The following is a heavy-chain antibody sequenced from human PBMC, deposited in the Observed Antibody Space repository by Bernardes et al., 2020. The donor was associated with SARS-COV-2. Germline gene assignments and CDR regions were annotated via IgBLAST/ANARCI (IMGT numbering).Heavy chain of an antibody. D-gene: IGHD3-16*01. V-gene: IGHV3-11*03. J-gene: IGHJ4*02. CDR2: ISNSGSYT. CDR3: ARSGHYIWGSNFDY. CDR1: GFTFSDYY. Sequence: GSLRLSCAASGFTFSDYYMSWIRQAPGKGLEWVSYISNSGSYTNDADSVKGRFTLSRDNAKNSLYLQMNSLRAEDTAVYYCARSGHYIWGSNFDYWGQGTLVTVSS.